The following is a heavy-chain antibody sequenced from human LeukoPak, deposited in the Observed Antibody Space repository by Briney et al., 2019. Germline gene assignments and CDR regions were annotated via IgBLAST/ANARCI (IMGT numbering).Heavy chain of an antibody. J-gene: IGHJ4*02. V-gene: IGHV1-2*02. CDR2: INPNRGGT. Sequence: ASVKVSCKASGYPFTDYYMHWVRQAPGQGLEWMEWINPNRGGTDYAQKFQGRVTMTRDTSISTAYMELSRLRYDDTAVYYCASGYRFRNWGQGTLVTVSS. CDR3: ASGYRFRN. D-gene: IGHD5-18*01. CDR1: GYPFTDYY.